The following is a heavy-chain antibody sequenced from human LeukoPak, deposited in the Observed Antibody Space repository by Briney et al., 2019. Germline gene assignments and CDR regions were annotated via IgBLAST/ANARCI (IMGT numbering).Heavy chain of an antibody. J-gene: IGHJ4*02. V-gene: IGHV4-4*07. Sequence: SETLSLTCTVSGGSISIYYWNWIRQPAGKGLEWIWRIYNTGSTNYNPSLKSRVTMSVDTSNTRLSLNLSPVTAADTAVYYCARDGGGTGRPFDFWGRGTLVTVSS. CDR3: ARDGGGTGRPFDF. D-gene: IGHD1-26*01. CDR2: IYNTGST. CDR1: GGSISIYY.